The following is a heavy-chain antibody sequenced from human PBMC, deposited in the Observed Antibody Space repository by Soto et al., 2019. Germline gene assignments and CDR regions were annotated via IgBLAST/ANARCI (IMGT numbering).Heavy chain of an antibody. CDR3: ASSYGSGYRAFDY. D-gene: IGHD3-10*01. CDR1: GDTFNFYS. V-gene: IGHV1-69*02. J-gene: IGHJ4*02. CDR2: VNPIVSMS. Sequence: QVQLVQSGAEVKRPGSSVKVSCKASGDTFNFYSINWVRQAPGLGLGWMGRVNPIVSMSNYAQKFQGRVTTTADKSTSTGYMGLSSLRSEDTAIYYCASSYGSGYRAFDYWGQGALVTVSS.